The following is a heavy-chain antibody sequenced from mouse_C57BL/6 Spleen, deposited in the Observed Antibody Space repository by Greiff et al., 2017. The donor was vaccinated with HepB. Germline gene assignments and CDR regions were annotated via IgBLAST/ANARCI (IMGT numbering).Heavy chain of an antibody. CDR3: AREGNTTVVPFFDY. Sequence: QVQLQQPGAELVKPGASVKMSCKASGYTFTSYWITWVKQRPGQGLEWIADIYPGSGSTNYNEKFKSKATLTVDTSSSTAYMQLSSLTSEDSAVYYCAREGNTTVVPFFDYWGQGTTLTVSS. CDR1: GYTFTSYW. D-gene: IGHD1-1*01. J-gene: IGHJ2*01. V-gene: IGHV1-55*01. CDR2: IYPGSGST.